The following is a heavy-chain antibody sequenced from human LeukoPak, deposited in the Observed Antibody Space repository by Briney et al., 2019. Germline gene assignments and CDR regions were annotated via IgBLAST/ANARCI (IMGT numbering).Heavy chain of an antibody. CDR3: ARDPDY. Sequence: SQTLSLTCTVSGGSISSGSYYWSWIRQPAGKGLEWIGRIYTSGSTNYNPSLKSRVTISVDTSKNRFSLKLSSVTAADTAVYYCARDPDYWGQGTLVTVSS. V-gene: IGHV4-61*02. CDR1: GGSISSGSYY. CDR2: IYTSGST. J-gene: IGHJ4*02.